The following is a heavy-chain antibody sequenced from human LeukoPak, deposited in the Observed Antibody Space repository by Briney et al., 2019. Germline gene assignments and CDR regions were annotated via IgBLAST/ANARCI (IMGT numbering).Heavy chain of an antibody. V-gene: IGHV4-31*03. CDR2: IYYSGST. CDR3: ARRSHYYVDAFDI. CDR1: GGSISSGGYY. Sequence: KASQTLSLTCTVSGGSISSGGYYWSWIRQHPGKGLEWIGYIYYSGSTNYNPSLKSRVTISVDTSKNQFSLKLSSVTAADTAVYYCARRSHYYVDAFDIWGQGTMVTVSS. D-gene: IGHD3-10*02. J-gene: IGHJ3*02.